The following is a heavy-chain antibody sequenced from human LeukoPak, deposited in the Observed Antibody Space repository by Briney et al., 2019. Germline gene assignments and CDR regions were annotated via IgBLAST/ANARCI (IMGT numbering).Heavy chain of an antibody. CDR3: STWTDLYDY. CDR1: GFTFANAW. D-gene: IGHD3/OR15-3a*01. Sequence: GGSLGLSCAASGFTFANAWMSWVRQAPGKGLEWVGRIRSKTDGGTTDHAAPVKGRFIISRDDSRNTLYLQMNSLRTEDTAVYYCSTWTDLYDYWGQRTLVTVSS. V-gene: IGHV3-15*01. CDR2: IRSKTDGGTT. J-gene: IGHJ4*02.